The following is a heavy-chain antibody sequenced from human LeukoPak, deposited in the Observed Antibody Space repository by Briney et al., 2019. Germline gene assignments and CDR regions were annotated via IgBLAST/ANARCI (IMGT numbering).Heavy chain of an antibody. CDR2: IYYSGST. J-gene: IGHJ4*02. CDR1: GGSISSGGYY. V-gene: IGHV4-31*03. Sequence: SETLSLTCTVSGGSISSGGYYWSWIRQHPGKGLEWIGYIYYSGSTYYNPSLKSRVTISVDTSKNQFSLKLSSVTAADTAVYYCARGEAYYYDGSGSEFLDYWGQGTLVTVSS. D-gene: IGHD3-22*01. CDR3: ARGEAYYYDGSGSEFLDY.